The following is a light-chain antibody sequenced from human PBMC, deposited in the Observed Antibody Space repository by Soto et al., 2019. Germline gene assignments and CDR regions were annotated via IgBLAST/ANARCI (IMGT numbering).Light chain of an antibody. CDR1: QSVSTN. CDR2: GAS. J-gene: IGKJ2*01. CDR3: HQYDDGPYT. Sequence: VMTQSPAILSVSPGERATLSCRASQSVSTNVAWYQQIPGQTPRLLIYGASTRATGIPVRFSGSGSGTEFTLTTSSLQSEDFEVYYCHQYDDGPYTFGQGTKVDI. V-gene: IGKV3-15*01.